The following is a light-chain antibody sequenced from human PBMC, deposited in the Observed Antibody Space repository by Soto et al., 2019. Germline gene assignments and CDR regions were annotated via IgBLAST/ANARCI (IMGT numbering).Light chain of an antibody. V-gene: IGKV1-5*03. Sequence: DIQMTQSPSTLSASVGDRVTITCRASQSISSWLAWYQQKPGRAPKLLIYKASSLESGVPSRFSGSGSGTEFTLTISSLQPDDFATYYCQQYNSQSTVVRGTKVEFK. CDR1: QSISSW. CDR3: QQYNSQST. J-gene: IGKJ1*01. CDR2: KAS.